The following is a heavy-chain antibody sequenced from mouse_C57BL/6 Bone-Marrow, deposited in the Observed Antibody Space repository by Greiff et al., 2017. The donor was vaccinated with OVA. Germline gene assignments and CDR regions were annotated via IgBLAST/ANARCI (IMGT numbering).Heavy chain of an antibody. Sequence: VKLQQPGAELVKPGASVKLSCKASGYTFTSYWMHWVKQRPGQGLEWIGMIHPNSGSTNYNEKFKSKATLTVDKSSSTAYMQLSSLTSEDSAVYYCARSPTMVTTAYYAMDYWGQGTSVTVSS. CDR1: GYTFTSYW. J-gene: IGHJ4*01. V-gene: IGHV1-64*01. CDR3: ARSPTMVTTAYYAMDY. CDR2: IHPNSGST. D-gene: IGHD2-10*01.